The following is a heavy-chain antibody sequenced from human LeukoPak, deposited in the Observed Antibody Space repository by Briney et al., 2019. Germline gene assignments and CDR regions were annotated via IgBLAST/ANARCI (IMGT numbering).Heavy chain of an antibody. J-gene: IGHJ4*02. CDR2: IYYSGST. CDR1: GGSISSYY. V-gene: IGHV4-59*12. Sequence: PSETLSLTCTVSGGSISSYYWSWIRQPPGKGLEWIGYIYYSGSTNYNPSLKSRVTISVDTSKNQFSLKLSSVTAADTAVYYCATYTTVAGYHFDYWGQGTLVTVSS. CDR3: ATYTTVAGYHFDY. D-gene: IGHD6-19*01.